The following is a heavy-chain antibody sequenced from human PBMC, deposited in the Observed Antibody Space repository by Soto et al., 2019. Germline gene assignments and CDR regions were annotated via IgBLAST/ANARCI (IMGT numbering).Heavy chain of an antibody. CDR1: GYTFTSYT. CDR3: ARLGYCSSTSCYVLILDY. CDR2: INAGNGNI. J-gene: IGHJ4*02. Sequence: ASVKVSCKASGYTFTSYTMNWVRQAPGQRLEWMGWINAGNGNIKYSEKFQGRVTITRDTSASTAYMELSSLRSEDTAVYYCARLGYCSSTSCYVLILDYWGQGTLVTVSS. V-gene: IGHV1-3*01. D-gene: IGHD2-2*01.